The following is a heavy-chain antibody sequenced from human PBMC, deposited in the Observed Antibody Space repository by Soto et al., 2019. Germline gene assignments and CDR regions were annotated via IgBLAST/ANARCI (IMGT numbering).Heavy chain of an antibody. D-gene: IGHD3-16*02. J-gene: IGHJ3*02. CDR2: ISSSSSYI. CDR1: GFTFSSYS. V-gene: IGHV3-21*01. CDR3: AREGIMITFGGVIGNDAFDI. Sequence: GGSLRLSCAASGFTFSSYSMNWVRQAPGKGLEWVSSISSSSSYIYYADSVKGRFTISRDNAKNSLYLQMNSLRAEDTAVYYCAREGIMITFGGVIGNDAFDIWGQGTMVTVSS.